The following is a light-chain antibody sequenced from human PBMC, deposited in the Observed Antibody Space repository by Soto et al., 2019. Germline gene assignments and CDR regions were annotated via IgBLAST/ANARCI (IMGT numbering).Light chain of an antibody. CDR2: DAS. Sequence: AILLTQSPSSLSTSVGDRVPITCRASQGLRSALAWYQQKPGKAPKLLIYDASSLESGVPSRFSGSGSGTDFTLTISSLQPEDFATYYCQQFNSYPHTFGGGTKMEIK. CDR1: QGLRSA. CDR3: QQFNSYPHT. J-gene: IGKJ4*01. V-gene: IGKV1-13*02.